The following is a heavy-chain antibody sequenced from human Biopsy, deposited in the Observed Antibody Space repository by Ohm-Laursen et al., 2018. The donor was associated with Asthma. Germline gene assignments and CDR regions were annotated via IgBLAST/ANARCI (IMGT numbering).Heavy chain of an antibody. Sequence: SETPSLTCTVSGGSMTPTSHYWDWIRQAPGKGLEWIGYISYGGKTSYNPSLKNRVTISRDTSKNQFSLRLTSVTAADTAVYFCARRITIFGVVQKDHGMDAWGQGTTVSVSS. CDR3: ARRITIFGVVQKDHGMDA. CDR1: GGSMTPTSHY. J-gene: IGHJ6*02. D-gene: IGHD3-3*01. V-gene: IGHV4-39*01. CDR2: ISYGGKT.